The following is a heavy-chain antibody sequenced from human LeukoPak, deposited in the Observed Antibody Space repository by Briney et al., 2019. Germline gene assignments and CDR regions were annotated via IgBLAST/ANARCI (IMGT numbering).Heavy chain of an antibody. D-gene: IGHD6-6*01. V-gene: IGHV1-69*05. Sequence: PEASVKVSCKASGGTFSSYAISWVRQAPGQGLEWMGGIIPIFGTANYAQKFQGRVTITTDESTSTAYMELSSLRSEDTAVYYCARVPRYSSSSFYMDVWGKGTTVTVSS. CDR1: GGTFSSYA. J-gene: IGHJ6*03. CDR2: IIPIFGTA. CDR3: ARVPRYSSSSFYMDV.